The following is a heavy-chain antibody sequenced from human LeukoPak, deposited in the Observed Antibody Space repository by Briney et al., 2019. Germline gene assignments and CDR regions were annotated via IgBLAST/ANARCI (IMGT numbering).Heavy chain of an antibody. CDR2: ISAHNGDT. Sequence: ASVKVSCKASGYIFTNKGISWVRQAPGQGLEWMGWISAHNGDTNYEQKFQGRVTMTTDTSTSTAFLELRSLRSDDTAVYYCARESPQRYYYYGSDVWGQGTTVTVS. V-gene: IGHV1-18*01. J-gene: IGHJ6*02. D-gene: IGHD3-10*01. CDR3: ARESPQRYYYYGSDV. CDR1: GYIFTNKG.